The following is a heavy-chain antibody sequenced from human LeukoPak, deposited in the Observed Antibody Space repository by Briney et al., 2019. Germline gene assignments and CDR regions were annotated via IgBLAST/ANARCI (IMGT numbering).Heavy chain of an antibody. CDR1: GFTFGDHA. CDR3: AKLAAAGKHPFDY. J-gene: IGHJ4*02. D-gene: IGHD6-13*01. Sequence: TGRSLRLSCAASGFTFGDHAMHWVRQAPGKGLEWVSGISWNSGSIVYADSVKGRFTISRDNAKNSLNLQMNSLRAEDTALYYCAKLAAAGKHPFDYWGQGTLVTVSS. V-gene: IGHV3-9*01. CDR2: ISWNSGSI.